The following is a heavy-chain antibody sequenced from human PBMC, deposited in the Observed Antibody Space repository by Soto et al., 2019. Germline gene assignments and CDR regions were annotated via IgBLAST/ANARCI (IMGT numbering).Heavy chain of an antibody. CDR1: GFTFTNYA. Sequence: GSLRLSCAASGFTFTNYAMTWVRQAPGKGLEWVSTINGSGGDTYYADSIKGRFIISRDNAKNSLYLQMNSLRAEDTAVYYCARSEQASFDYWGQGTLVTVSS. J-gene: IGHJ4*02. V-gene: IGHV3-23*01. CDR3: ARSEQASFDY. D-gene: IGHD6-13*01. CDR2: INGSGGDT.